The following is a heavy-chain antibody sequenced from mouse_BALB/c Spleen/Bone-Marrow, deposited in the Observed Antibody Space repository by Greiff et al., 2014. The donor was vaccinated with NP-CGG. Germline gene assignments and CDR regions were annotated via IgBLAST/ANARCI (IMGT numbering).Heavy chain of an antibody. D-gene: IGHD2-1*01. CDR2: INPSNGRT. J-gene: IGHJ2*01. CDR3: ARNYGNTDY. V-gene: IGHV1S81*02. CDR1: GYTFTSYW. Sequence: LVESGAELVKPGASVKLSCKASGYTFTSYWMHWVKQRPGQGLEWIGEINPSNGRTNYNEKFKTKATLTVDKSSSTAYMQLSSLTSEDSAVYNCARNYGNTDYWGQGTTLTVSS.